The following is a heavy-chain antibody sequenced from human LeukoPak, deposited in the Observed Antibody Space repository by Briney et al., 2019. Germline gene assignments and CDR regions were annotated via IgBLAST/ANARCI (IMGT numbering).Heavy chain of an antibody. J-gene: IGHJ2*01. D-gene: IGHD1-26*01. CDR1: GFPFSSYA. CDR2: FSGSVGST. V-gene: IGHV3-23*01. CDR3: AKDMWDLTWYFDL. Sequence: GGSLRLSCAASGFPFSSYAMSWVGQAPEKGLEWVSTFSGSVGSTYYADSVKGRFTISRDNSKNTLYLQMNSLRAEDTAVYYCAKDMWDLTWYFDLWGRGTLVTVSS.